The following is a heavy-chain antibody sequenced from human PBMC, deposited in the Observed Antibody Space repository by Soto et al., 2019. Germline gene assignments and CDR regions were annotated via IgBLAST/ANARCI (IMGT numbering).Heavy chain of an antibody. CDR3: ASNPLDILTGYFGGSY. Sequence: SETLSLTCAVYGGSFSGYYWSWIRQPPGKGLEWIGEINHSGSTNYNPSLKSRVTISVDTSKNQFSLKLSSVTAADTAVYYCASNPLDILTGYFGGSYWGQGTLVTVSS. V-gene: IGHV4-34*01. CDR1: GGSFSGYY. CDR2: INHSGST. D-gene: IGHD3-9*01. J-gene: IGHJ4*02.